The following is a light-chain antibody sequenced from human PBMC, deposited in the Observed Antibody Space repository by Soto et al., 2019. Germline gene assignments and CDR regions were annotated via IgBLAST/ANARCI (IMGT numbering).Light chain of an antibody. Sequence: DIQMTQSPSSLSASVGDRVTITCRASQGINNYLACYQRKPGKVPDLLMSSASTLQSGAPSRFTGSGSGTEFTPTISSLQAEDVVTYYCKNYHIGPSWTFGQGTKVHIK. CDR1: QGINNY. CDR3: KNYHIGPSWT. CDR2: SAS. V-gene: IGKV1-27*01. J-gene: IGKJ1*01.